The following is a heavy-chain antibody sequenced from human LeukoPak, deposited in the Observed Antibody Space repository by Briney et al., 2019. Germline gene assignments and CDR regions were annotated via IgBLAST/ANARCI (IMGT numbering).Heavy chain of an antibody. CDR3: TSHDGTYFPH. V-gene: IGHV3-7*01. CDR1: GFTFSVYW. J-gene: IGHJ1*01. CDR2: IKEHGREK. Sequence: GGSLRLSCAASGFTFSVYWMTWVRPAPGKGLEWVAHIKEHGREKYYVDSLKGRFTISRDNAKSSLYLQMNSLRAEDTAMYFCTSHDGTYFPHWGEGTLVTVSS. D-gene: IGHD4-23*01.